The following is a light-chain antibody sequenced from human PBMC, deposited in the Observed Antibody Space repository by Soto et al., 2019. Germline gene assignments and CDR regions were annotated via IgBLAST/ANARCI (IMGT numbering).Light chain of an antibody. CDR2: GAS. CDR1: RTIDTY. V-gene: IGKV3-15*01. Sequence: DIVMTQSPAFVSASLGERVTLSCRASRTIDTYLAWFQHRLGQPPRLLIFGASVRAPGVPPRFSGGGSGTEFTLTINSLRSEYFAVYFCQQYDAWPPGTFGGGTTVEI. CDR3: QQYDAWPPGT. J-gene: IGKJ4*01.